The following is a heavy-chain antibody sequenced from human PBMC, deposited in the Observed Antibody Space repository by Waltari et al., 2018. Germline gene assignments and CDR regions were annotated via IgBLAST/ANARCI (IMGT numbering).Heavy chain of an antibody. CDR2: IYTSGST. V-gene: IGHV4-4*07. J-gene: IGHJ6*03. Sequence: QVQLQESGPGLVKPSETLSLTCTDSGGSISSYYWSCLQQPPGQGLEWIGRIYTSGSTNYNPSLKSRVTMSVDTSKNQFSLKLSSVTAADTAVYYCARITVDSKNYYYYYYMDVWGKGTTVTVSS. CDR3: ARITVDSKNYYYYYYMDV. D-gene: IGHD5-12*01. CDR1: GGSISSYY.